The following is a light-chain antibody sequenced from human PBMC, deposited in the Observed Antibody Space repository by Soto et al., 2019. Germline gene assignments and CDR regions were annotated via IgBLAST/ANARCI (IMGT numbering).Light chain of an antibody. CDR1: TSDVGNYNL. CDR3: CSYAGSRSVV. Sequence: QSVLTQPASVSGSPGQSITISCTGTTSDVGNYNLVSWYQHHPGKAPKVLIYETNKRPSGVSDRFSGSKSGNTASLTISGLQSEDEADYHCCSYAGSRSVVFGGGTKLTVL. J-gene: IGLJ2*01. CDR2: ETN. V-gene: IGLV2-23*01.